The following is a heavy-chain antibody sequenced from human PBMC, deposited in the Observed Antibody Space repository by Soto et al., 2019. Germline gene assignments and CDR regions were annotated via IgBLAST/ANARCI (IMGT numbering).Heavy chain of an antibody. Sequence: EVQLVESGGGLVQPGGSLRLSCAASGFTFSSYEMNGVRQAPGKGLEWVSYISSGGSTIYYADSVKGRFTISRDNAKNSLYLQLNSLRAEDTAVYYCAREKRLLPPRDYLDYWGQGTLVTVSS. CDR2: ISSGGSTI. J-gene: IGHJ4*02. CDR3: AREKRLLPPRDYLDY. V-gene: IGHV3-48*03. D-gene: IGHD2-15*01. CDR1: GFTFSSYE.